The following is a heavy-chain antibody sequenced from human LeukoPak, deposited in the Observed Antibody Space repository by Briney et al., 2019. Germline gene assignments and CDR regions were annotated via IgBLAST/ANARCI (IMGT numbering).Heavy chain of an antibody. CDR3: ATYRQVLLPFES. D-gene: IGHD2-8*02. V-gene: IGHV3-NL1*01. CDR1: GFTFSSYG. Sequence: GGSLRLSCATSGFTFSSYGMHWVRQAPGKGLEWVSSIFPSGGEIHYADSVRGRFTISRDNSKSTLSLQMNSLRAEDTAIYYCATYRQVLLPFESWGQGTLVTVSS. CDR2: IFPSGGEI. J-gene: IGHJ4*02.